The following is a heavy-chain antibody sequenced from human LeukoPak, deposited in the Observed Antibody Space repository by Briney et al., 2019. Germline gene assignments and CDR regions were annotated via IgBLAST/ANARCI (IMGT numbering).Heavy chain of an antibody. CDR3: AKDSEWEPRGGVDY. CDR1: GFTFSSYA. D-gene: IGHD1-26*01. J-gene: IGHJ4*02. CDR2: ISWNSGSI. V-gene: IGHV3-9*01. Sequence: PGGSLRLSCAASGFTFSSYAMSWVRQAPGKGLEWVSGISWNSGSIGYADSVKGRFTISRDNAKNSLYLQMNSLRAEDTALYYCAKDSEWEPRGGVDYWGQGTLVTVSS.